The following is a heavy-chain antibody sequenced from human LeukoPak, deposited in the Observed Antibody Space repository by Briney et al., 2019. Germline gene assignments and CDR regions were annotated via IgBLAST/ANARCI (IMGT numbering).Heavy chain of an antibody. J-gene: IGHJ4*02. CDR3: TTRGMTTVTARDY. CDR1: GFTFSGSA. CDR2: IRSKANSYAT. V-gene: IGHV3-73*01. D-gene: IGHD4-17*01. Sequence: PGGSLKLSCAASGFTFSGSAMHWVRQASGKGLEWVGRIRSKANSYATAYAASAKGRFTISRDDSKNTAYLQMNSLKTEDTAVYYCTTRGMTTVTARDYWGQGTLVTVSS.